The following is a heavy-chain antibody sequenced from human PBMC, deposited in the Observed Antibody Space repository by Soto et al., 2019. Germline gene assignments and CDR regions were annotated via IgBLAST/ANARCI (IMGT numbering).Heavy chain of an antibody. V-gene: IGHV1-18*01. CDR3: AIDWELGRIVGGTAFDI. D-gene: IGHD1-26*01. Sequence: VKVYCKASGYTFTRYVISWVRQAHEQGLEWMGWISAYNGNTNYAQKLQGRVTMTTDTSTSAAYMELRSLRSDDTAVYYCAIDWELGRIVGGTAFDICAEAIMVTVSS. CDR1: GYTFTRYV. CDR2: ISAYNGNT. J-gene: IGHJ3*02.